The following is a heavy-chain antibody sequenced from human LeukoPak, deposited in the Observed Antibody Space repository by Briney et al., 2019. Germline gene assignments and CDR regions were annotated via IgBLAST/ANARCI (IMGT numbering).Heavy chain of an antibody. CDR3: ARDGGSASPENWFDP. V-gene: IGHV1-46*01. CDR2: INPSGGST. D-gene: IGHD3-16*01. CDR1: GYTFTSYY. J-gene: IGHJ5*02. Sequence: ASVKVSCKASGYTFTSYYMHWVRQAPGQGLEWMGIINPSGGSTSYAQKFQGRVTMTRDMSTSTVYMELSSLRSEDTAVYYCARDGGSASPENWFDPWGQGTLVTVSS.